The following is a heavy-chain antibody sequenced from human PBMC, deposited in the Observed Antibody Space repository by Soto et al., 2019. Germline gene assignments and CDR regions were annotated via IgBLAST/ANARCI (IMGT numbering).Heavy chain of an antibody. D-gene: IGHD6-13*01. CDR2: MNPDRGNA. CDR3: AREQSSSWRVDY. CDR1: GYTFTSYD. V-gene: IGHV1-8*01. J-gene: IGHJ4*02. Sequence: QVQLVQSGAEVKKPGGSVKVSCKASGYTFTSYDINWVRQATGLGLEWMGWMNPDRGNAGYAQKFQGRVTRTRNTSTSTAYMDLSSLRSEDTAVYYCAREQSSSWRVDYLGQRTLVTVSS.